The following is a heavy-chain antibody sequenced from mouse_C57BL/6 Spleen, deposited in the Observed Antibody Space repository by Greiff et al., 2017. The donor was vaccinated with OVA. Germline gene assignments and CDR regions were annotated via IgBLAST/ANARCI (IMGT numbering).Heavy chain of an antibody. D-gene: IGHD2-4*01. Sequence: QVQLQQSGAELVKPGASVKMSCKASGYTFPSYWITWVKQRPGQGLEWIGDIYPGSGSTNYHEKFKSKATLTVGTSSSTAYMQLSSLTSEDSAVYYCARSGVYDYDLDYWGQGTTLTVSS. CDR1: GYTFPSYW. J-gene: IGHJ2*01. CDR3: ARSGVYDYDLDY. CDR2: IYPGSGST. V-gene: IGHV1-55*01.